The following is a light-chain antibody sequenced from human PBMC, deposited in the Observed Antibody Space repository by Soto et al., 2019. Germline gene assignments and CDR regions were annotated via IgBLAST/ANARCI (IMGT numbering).Light chain of an antibody. J-gene: IGLJ3*02. Sequence: QSVLTQPPSASGTPGQRVTISCSGSRSNIGRNYVYWYQHLPGTAPNLLMHRNNERPAGVHDRFSGTKSSTSVSLAISGLRAEDEATYYCAAWDETLNGQVFGGRTKLTVL. CDR1: RSNIGRNY. CDR3: AAWDETLNGQV. CDR2: RNN. V-gene: IGLV1-47*01.